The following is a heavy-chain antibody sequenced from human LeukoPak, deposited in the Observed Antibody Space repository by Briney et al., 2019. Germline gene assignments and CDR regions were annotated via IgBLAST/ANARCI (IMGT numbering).Heavy chain of an antibody. CDR2: IYYSGST. Sequence: PSETLSLTCTVSGGSISSYYWSWIRQPPGKGLEWIGYIYYSGSTNYNPSLKSRVTISVDTSKNQFSLKLSSVTAADTAVYYCARDSGKDAFDIWGQGTMVTVSS. CDR3: ARDSGKDAFDI. J-gene: IGHJ3*02. CDR1: GGSISSYY. V-gene: IGHV4-59*01.